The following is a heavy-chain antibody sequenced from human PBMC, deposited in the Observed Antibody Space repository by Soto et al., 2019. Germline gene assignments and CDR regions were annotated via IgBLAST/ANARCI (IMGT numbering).Heavy chain of an antibody. V-gene: IGHV4-39*02. J-gene: IGHJ5*02. CDR3: ACRLARRVIGCSHP. Sequence: SENLSLSCTVSGGSISSGTYYWGWIRQPPGKGLEWIGSLYYTGRTYYSPSLKSRVTISVDTSKNHFSLNLTSVTAADTAVYYCACRLARRVIGCSHPWGPATLVTV. D-gene: IGHD3-10*01. CDR2: LYYTGRT. CDR1: GGSISSGTYY.